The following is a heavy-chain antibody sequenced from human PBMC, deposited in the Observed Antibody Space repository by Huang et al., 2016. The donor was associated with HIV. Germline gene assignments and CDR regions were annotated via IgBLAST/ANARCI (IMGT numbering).Heavy chain of an antibody. CDR1: GGSISSSSYY. J-gene: IGHJ5*02. CDR2: IYHIGTT. D-gene: IGHD6-13*01. CDR3: AAHGRIVGIPAAPLRFDP. Sequence: QLQLQESGPGLVKPSETLSLTCTVSGGSISSSSYYWGWIRQPPGKGLEWIGSIYHIGTTYYNPSLKSRVTISGDTSRTQFSLKLSSVTAADTAVYYCAAHGRIVGIPAAPLRFDPWGQGTLVTVSS. V-gene: IGHV4-39*01.